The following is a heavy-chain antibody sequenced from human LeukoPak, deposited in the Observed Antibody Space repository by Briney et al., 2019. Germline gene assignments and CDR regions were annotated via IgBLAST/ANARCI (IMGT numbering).Heavy chain of an antibody. J-gene: IGHJ3*02. Sequence: SVKVSCKASGYTFTGYYIHWVRQAPGQGLGWMGGIIPIFGTANYAQKFQGRVTITADKSTSTAYMELSSLRSEDTAVYYCARSPYSSGWLGAFDIWGQGTMVTVSS. CDR3: ARSPYSSGWLGAFDI. V-gene: IGHV1-69*06. CDR1: GYTFTGYY. CDR2: IIPIFGTA. D-gene: IGHD6-19*01.